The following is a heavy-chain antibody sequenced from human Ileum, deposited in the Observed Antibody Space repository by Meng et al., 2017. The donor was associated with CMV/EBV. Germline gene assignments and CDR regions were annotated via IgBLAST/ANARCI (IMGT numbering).Heavy chain of an antibody. CDR3: ARGESRGYYYFDY. V-gene: IGHV4-4*07. CDR2: ISPSGNI. J-gene: IGHJ4*02. CDR1: CHCFSNYF. Sequence: GPGRVTPSESLALPSPVSCHCFSNYFWRWNLQPAGKKLEWIVRISPSGNINYIPSLKGRVTMSLDTSNIQIFLNLTSVTAADTALYYCARGESRGYYYFDYWGQGILVTVSS. D-gene: IGHD3-22*01.